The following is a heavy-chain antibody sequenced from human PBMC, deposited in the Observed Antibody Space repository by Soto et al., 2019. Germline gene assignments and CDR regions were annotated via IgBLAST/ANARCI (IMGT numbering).Heavy chain of an antibody. D-gene: IGHD4-17*01. V-gene: IGHV3-30*18. CDR2: ISNDVSHK. J-gene: IGHJ4*02. CDR3: AKDVKDYDHCGGSYDY. CDR1: GFTFSTCG. Sequence: QVQLVESGGGVVQPGMSLRLSCAASGFTFSTCGIHWVRQAPGKELEWVAVISNDVSHKYYGDSVKGRFPSSRDNYKNTVSLQMNSLRPEDAAVYYCAKDVKDYDHCGGSYDYWGQGTRVTVSS.